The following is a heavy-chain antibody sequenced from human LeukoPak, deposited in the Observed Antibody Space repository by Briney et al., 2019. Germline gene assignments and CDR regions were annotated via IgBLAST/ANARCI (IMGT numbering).Heavy chain of an antibody. CDR2: INHSGST. V-gene: IGHV4-34*01. D-gene: IGHD1-14*01. Sequence: PSETLSLTCAVYGGSFSGYYWSWIRQPPGKGLEWIGEINHSGSTNYNPSLKSRVTISVDTSKNQSSLKLSSVTAADTAVYYCARHIRPGKDYYYYYMDVWGKGTTVTVSS. J-gene: IGHJ6*03. CDR1: GGSFSGYY. CDR3: ARHIRPGKDYYYYYMDV.